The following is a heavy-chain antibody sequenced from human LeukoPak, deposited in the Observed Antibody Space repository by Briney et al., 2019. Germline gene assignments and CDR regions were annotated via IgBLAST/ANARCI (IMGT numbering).Heavy chain of an antibody. V-gene: IGHV5-51*01. CDR2: IYPGDSDR. Sequence: KHGKSLKISCKGSGYTFSTYWIGWVRQMPGKGLEWMGIIYPGDSDRRYSPSFQGQVTMSADKSISTAYLQWSSLKASDTAMYFCTRRRVTYSNSSGRSRYYFDYWGQGTLVTVSS. CDR1: GYTFSTYW. J-gene: IGHJ4*02. D-gene: IGHD6-6*01. CDR3: TRRRVTYSNSSGRSRYYFDY.